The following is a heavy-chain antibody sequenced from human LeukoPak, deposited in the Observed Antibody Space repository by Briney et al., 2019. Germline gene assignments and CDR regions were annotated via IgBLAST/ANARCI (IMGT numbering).Heavy chain of an antibody. V-gene: IGHV3-30*18. D-gene: IGHD2-2*01. J-gene: IGHJ4*02. CDR3: AKAVCGSTSCPDY. CDR1: GFTFSSYG. CDR2: ISYDGSNK. Sequence: GGSLRLSCAASGFTFSSYGMHWVRQAPGKGLEWVAVISYDGSNKYYADSVKGRFTISRDNSKNTLYLQMNSLRAEDTAVYYCAKAVCGSTSCPDYWGQGTLVTVSS.